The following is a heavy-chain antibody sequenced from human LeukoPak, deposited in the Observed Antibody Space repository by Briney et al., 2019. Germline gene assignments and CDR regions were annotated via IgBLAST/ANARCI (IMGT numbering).Heavy chain of an antibody. Sequence: GGSLRLSCTVSGFTVSSNSMSWVRQAPGKGLEWVSFIYSDNTHYSDSVKGRFTISRDNSKNTLYLQMNSLRAEDTAVYYCAKDWAAAGTGVYYYYYMDVWGKGTTVTISS. CDR1: GFTVSSNS. CDR3: AKDWAAAGTGVYYYYYMDV. V-gene: IGHV3-66*03. CDR2: IYSDNT. J-gene: IGHJ6*03. D-gene: IGHD6-13*01.